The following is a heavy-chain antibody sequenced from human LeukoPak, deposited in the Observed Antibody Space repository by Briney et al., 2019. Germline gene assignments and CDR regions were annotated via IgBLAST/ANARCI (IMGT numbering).Heavy chain of an antibody. J-gene: IGHJ5*02. CDR3: ARHPNWFDP. CDR2: INHSGST. Sequence: SETLSLTCAVYGGSFSGYYWSWIRQPPGKGLEWIGEINHSGSTNYNPSLKSRVTISVGTSKNQFSLKLSSVTAADTAVYYCARHPNWFDPWGQGTLVTVSS. V-gene: IGHV4-34*01. CDR1: GGSFSGYY.